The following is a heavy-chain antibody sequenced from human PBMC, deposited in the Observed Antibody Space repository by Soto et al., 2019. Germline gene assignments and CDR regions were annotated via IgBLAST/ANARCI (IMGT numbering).Heavy chain of an antibody. V-gene: IGHV1-69*13. J-gene: IGHJ3*02. CDR3: ARDLSGYSSGGYVGYAFDT. CDR2: IIPIFGTA. D-gene: IGHD6-19*01. CDR1: GGTFSSYA. Sequence: SVKVSCKASGGTFSSYAISWVRQAPGQGLEWMGGIIPIFGTANYAQKFQGRVTITADESTSTAYMELSSLRSEDTAVYYCARDLSGYSSGGYVGYAFDTWGQGTMVTVSS.